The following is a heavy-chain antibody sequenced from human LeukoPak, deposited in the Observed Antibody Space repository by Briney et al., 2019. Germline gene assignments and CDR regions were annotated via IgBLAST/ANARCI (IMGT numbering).Heavy chain of an antibody. J-gene: IGHJ4*02. V-gene: IGHV3-53*01. CDR1: GFTLSSNY. CDR2: IYSCGST. CDR3: ARNTDSSGPFDY. Sequence: PGGSLRLSCAASGFTLSSNYMIWFRHAPGKGLEWVSGIYSCGSTYYADSVHCRLTTSRDNSTNTLYLQMNSLSAEDTAVYYCARNTDSSGPFDYWGQGTLVTVSS. D-gene: IGHD3-22*01.